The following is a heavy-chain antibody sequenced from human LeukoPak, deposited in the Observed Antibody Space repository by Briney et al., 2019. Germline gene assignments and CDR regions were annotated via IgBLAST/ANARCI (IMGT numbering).Heavy chain of an antibody. CDR1: GGSFSGYY. Sequence: KTSETLSLTCAVYGGSFSGYYWSWIRQPPGKGLEWIGEINHSGSTNYNPSLKSRVTISVDTSKNQFSLKLSSVTAADTAVYYCARVDFRQQLVDSWFDPWGQGTLVTVSS. CDR2: INHSGST. CDR3: ARVDFRQQLVDSWFDP. J-gene: IGHJ5*02. D-gene: IGHD6-13*01. V-gene: IGHV4-34*01.